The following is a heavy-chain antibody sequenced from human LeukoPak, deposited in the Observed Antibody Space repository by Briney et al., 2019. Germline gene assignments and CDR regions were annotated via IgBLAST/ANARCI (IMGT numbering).Heavy chain of an antibody. CDR1: GFTFSSYW. D-gene: IGHD3-10*01. Sequence: PGGSLRLSCAASGFTFSSYWMSWVRQAPGKGLEWVANIKQDGSEKYYVDSVKGRFTISRDNVKNSLYLQMNSLRAEDTAVYYCARELGVIITYGAFDIWGQGTMVTVSS. J-gene: IGHJ3*02. CDR3: ARELGVIITYGAFDI. V-gene: IGHV3-7*03. CDR2: IKQDGSEK.